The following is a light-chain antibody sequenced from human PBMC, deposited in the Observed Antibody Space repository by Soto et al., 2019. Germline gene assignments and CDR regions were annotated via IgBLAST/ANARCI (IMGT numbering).Light chain of an antibody. CDR2: DAS. V-gene: IGKV1-39*01. CDR3: QQTYRTPLT. CDR1: QSISSS. J-gene: IGKJ4*01. Sequence: DIQMTQSPSSLSASVGDRVTITCRASQSISSSLNWYQQKPGKAPKLLIYDASSLQSGVPSRFSGSGSGTDFTLTFSSLQPEDFATYYCQQTYRTPLTFGGGTKVDIK.